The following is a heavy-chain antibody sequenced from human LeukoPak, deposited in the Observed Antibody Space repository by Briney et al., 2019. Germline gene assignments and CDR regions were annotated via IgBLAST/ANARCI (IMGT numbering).Heavy chain of an antibody. J-gene: IGHJ4*02. CDR3: AYLDSSGYYYGRLRY. D-gene: IGHD3-22*01. CDR1: GFTFSDHA. CDR2: ISAGGDRT. V-gene: IGHV3-23*01. Sequence: PGGSLRLSCAASGFTFSDHAMSWVRQTPAKGLESVSSISAGGDRTHYAGSVKGRFTVSRDNSKNTLYLHMNSLRAEDTAVYFCAYLDSSGYYYGRLRYWGQGTPVTVSS.